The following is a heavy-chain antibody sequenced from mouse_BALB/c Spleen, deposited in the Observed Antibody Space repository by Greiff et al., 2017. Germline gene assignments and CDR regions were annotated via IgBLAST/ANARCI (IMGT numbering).Heavy chain of an antibody. CDR3: SRGRSPAWFAY. Sequence: VQLQQSGPELEKPGASVKISCKASGYSFTGYNMNWVKQSTGKGLEWIGKIDPYYGGTSYNQKFKGKATLTVDKASSTAYIQIKSLTSEDSAVYYCSRGRSPAWFAYWGQGTLVTVSA. J-gene: IGHJ3*01. V-gene: IGHV1-39*01. CDR1: GYSFTGYN. CDR2: IDPYYGGT.